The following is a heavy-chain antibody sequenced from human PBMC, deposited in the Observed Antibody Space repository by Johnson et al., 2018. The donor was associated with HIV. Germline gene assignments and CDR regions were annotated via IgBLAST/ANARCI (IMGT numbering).Heavy chain of an antibody. CDR3: ARVRWQIQSVDVFDI. V-gene: IGHV3-30*02. D-gene: IGHD5-24*01. CDR2: IRNDGSKK. Sequence: YAMHWVRQAPGKGLEWVAFIRNDGSKKYYADSVKGRFTISRDNAKNSLYLQMNSLRAEDTALYYCARVRWQIQSVDVFDIWGQGTMVTVSS. CDR1: YA. J-gene: IGHJ3*02.